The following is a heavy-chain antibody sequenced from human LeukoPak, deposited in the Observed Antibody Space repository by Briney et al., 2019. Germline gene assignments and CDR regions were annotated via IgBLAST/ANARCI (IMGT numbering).Heavy chain of an antibody. CDR1: GYTFTSYG. J-gene: IGHJ5*02. Sequence: ASVTVSCKASGYTFTSYGISWVRQAPGQGLEWMGWISAYNGNTNYAQKLQGRVTMTTDTSTSTAYMELRSLRSDDTAVYYCAREDCSGGSCYLNWIDPWGQGTPLTVSS. CDR3: AREDCSGGSCYLNWIDP. D-gene: IGHD2-15*01. CDR2: ISAYNGNT. V-gene: IGHV1-18*01.